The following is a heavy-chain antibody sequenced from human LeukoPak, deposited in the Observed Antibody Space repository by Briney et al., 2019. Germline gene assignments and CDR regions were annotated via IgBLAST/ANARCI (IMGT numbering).Heavy chain of an antibody. V-gene: IGHV3-30*18. D-gene: IGHD3-22*01. CDR1: GFSLRSSE. Sequence: TGGSLRLSCAASGFSLRSSEMIWVRQAPGKGLEWVAVISYDGSNKYYADSVKGRFTISRDNSKNTLYLQMNSLRAEDTAVYYCAKDPGGSSGYPDAFDIWGQGTMVTVSS. CDR2: ISYDGSNK. CDR3: AKDPGGSSGYPDAFDI. J-gene: IGHJ3*02.